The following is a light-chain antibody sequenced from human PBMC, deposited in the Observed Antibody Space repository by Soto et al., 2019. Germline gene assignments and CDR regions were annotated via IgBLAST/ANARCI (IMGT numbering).Light chain of an antibody. CDR3: QQIYTIPLT. Sequence: DIQMTQSPSSLSASAGDRGTISCRASQSIGPYLNWYQQKPGKASNLLIHGGSILQSGVPPRFSGGGGGTDFTLTISSLQPEDFASYYCQQIYTIPLTFGGGTKVDI. CDR2: GGS. CDR1: QSIGPY. V-gene: IGKV1-39*01. J-gene: IGKJ4*01.